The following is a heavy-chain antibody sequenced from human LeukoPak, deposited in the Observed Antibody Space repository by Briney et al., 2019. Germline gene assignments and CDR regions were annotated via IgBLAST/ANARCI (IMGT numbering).Heavy chain of an antibody. Sequence: IPSETLSLTCTVSGGYIITSGHYWGWIRQPPGKGLEWIGSIYYTGVTSTNPFFRSRVSISVDTSKNQFSLNLTSVTAADAAVYYCARERSSSGGHSWFDPWGQGTLVTVSS. V-gene: IGHV4-39*07. CDR2: IYYTGVT. CDR3: ARERSSSGGHSWFDP. J-gene: IGHJ5*02. CDR1: GGYIITSGHY. D-gene: IGHD4-23*01.